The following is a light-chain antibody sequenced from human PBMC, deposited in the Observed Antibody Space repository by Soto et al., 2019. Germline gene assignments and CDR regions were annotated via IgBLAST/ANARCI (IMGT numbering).Light chain of an antibody. CDR3: SSYTRITALV. CDR2: EVT. Sequence: QSVLTQPASVSGSPGQSITISCTGTSIDIGPYDYVSWYQQHPGKAPKLMIYEVTNRPSGVSHRFSGSKSGSTASLTISGLQAEDEADYYCSSYTRITALVFGPRTK. J-gene: IGLJ1*01. CDR1: SIDIGPYDY. V-gene: IGLV2-14*01.